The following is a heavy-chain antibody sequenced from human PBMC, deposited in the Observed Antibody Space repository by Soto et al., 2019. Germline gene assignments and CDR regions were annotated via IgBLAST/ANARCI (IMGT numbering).Heavy chain of an antibody. CDR2: ISSSSSTI. V-gene: IGHV3-48*01. Sequence: PGGSLRLSCAASGFTFSSYSMNWVRQAPGKGLEWVSYISSSSSTIYYADSVKGRFTISRDNAKNSLYLQMNSLRAEDTAVYYCARDDRYSSSSFDYWGQGTLVTVSS. CDR1: GFTFSSYS. J-gene: IGHJ4*02. D-gene: IGHD6-6*01. CDR3: ARDDRYSSSSFDY.